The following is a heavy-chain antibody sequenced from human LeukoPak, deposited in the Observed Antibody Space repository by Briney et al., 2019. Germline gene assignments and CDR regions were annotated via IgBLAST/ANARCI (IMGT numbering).Heavy chain of an antibody. CDR1: GFTFSGYR. J-gene: IGHJ4*02. Sequence: PGGSLRLSCATSGFTFSGYRMHWVRQAPGKGLEWVANIKQDGSEKYYVDSVKGRFTISRDNAKNSLYLQMNSLRAEDTAVYYCARVRSGPNTAMYYWGQGTLVTVSS. CDR2: IKQDGSEK. CDR3: ARVRSGPNTAMYY. D-gene: IGHD5-18*01. V-gene: IGHV3-7*01.